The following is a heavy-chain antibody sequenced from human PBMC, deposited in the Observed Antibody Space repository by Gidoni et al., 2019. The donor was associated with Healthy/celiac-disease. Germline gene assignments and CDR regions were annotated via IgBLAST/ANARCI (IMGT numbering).Heavy chain of an antibody. D-gene: IGHD6-13*01. V-gene: IGHV3-23*01. CDR3: AKIAAAGTDFVSAAADTDFDY. CDR2: ISSGGGST. J-gene: IGHJ4*02. Sequence: EVQLLESGGGWVQPGGSLRLPCAAAGLTSSSYAMSWVRQAPGKGLEWVSAISSGGGSTCYADSVKGRFTISRDNSENTLYLQMNSLRAEDTAVYYCAKIAAAGTDFVSAAADTDFDYWGQGTLVTVSS. CDR1: GLTSSSYA.